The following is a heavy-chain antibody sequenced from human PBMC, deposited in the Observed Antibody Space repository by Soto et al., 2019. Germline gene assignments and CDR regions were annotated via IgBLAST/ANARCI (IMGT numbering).Heavy chain of an antibody. V-gene: IGHV3-48*01. CDR2: ISSSSTI. J-gene: IGHJ4*02. Sequence: EVQLVESGGDLVQPGGSLRLSCAASGFTFSTYSMNWVRQAPGKGLEWFSSISSSSTIYYADSVKGRFTISRDNVQNSLYLQMHSLRAEDTAVYYCARERGSGWTFDYWGQGTLVTVSS. CDR3: ARERGSGWTFDY. D-gene: IGHD6-19*01. CDR1: GFTFSTYS.